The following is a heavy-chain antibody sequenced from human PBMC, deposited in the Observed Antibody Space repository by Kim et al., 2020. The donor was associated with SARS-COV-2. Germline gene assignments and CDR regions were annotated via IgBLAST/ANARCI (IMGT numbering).Heavy chain of an antibody. Sequence: ASVKVSCKPSGYTFTSYDINWVRQATGQGLEWMGWMNPNSGNTGYAQKFQDRVTMTRNTSIRTAYMELSSLRSEDTAVYYCARAGYFDWLLRSFGMDGWGQGTTVTVSS. V-gene: IGHV1-8*01. CDR2: MNPNSGNT. CDR3: ARAGYFDWLLRSFGMDG. D-gene: IGHD3-9*01. J-gene: IGHJ6*02. CDR1: GYTFTSYD.